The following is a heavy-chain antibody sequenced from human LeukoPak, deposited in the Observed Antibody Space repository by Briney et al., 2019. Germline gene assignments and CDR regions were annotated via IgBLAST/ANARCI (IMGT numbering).Heavy chain of an antibody. Sequence: PSETLSLXCTVSGGSISSYYWSWIRQPPGKGLESIGEINHSGSTNYNPSLKSRVTISVDTSKNQFSLRLSSVTAADTAVYYCARVRTRLYCSSTSCRYWYFDLWGRGTLVTVSS. J-gene: IGHJ2*01. V-gene: IGHV4-34*01. CDR2: INHSGST. CDR1: GGSISSYY. D-gene: IGHD2-2*01. CDR3: ARVRTRLYCSSTSCRYWYFDL.